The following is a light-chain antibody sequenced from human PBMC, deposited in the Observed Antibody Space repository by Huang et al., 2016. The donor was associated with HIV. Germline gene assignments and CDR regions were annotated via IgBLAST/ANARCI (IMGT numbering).Light chain of an antibody. CDR2: NAT. CDR1: QSLHKF. J-gene: IGKJ4*01. CDR3: QQRSSSLT. V-gene: IGKV3-11*01. Sequence: IVLTQSPATLSLSPGERATLSCRARQSLHKFLAWYQQKPGQAPRLLIYNATDRATGVPARFSGGGSGTDFTLTITDLKAEDFAIYYCQQRSSSLTFGGGTKVEIK.